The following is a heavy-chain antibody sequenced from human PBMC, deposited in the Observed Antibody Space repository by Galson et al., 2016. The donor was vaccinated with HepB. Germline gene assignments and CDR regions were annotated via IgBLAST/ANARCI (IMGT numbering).Heavy chain of an antibody. Sequence: SVKVSCKASGGTFSSNHINWVRQAPGQGLEWMGGIIPVFGPTTYAQKFQGRVTITADESTTTAYMELTSLRSEDTAVDYCARAWGSGSGSYFMPFFDYWGPGTLVTVSS. J-gene: IGHJ4*01. CDR3: ARAWGSGSGSYFMPFFDY. CDR1: GGTFSSNH. D-gene: IGHD3-10*01. V-gene: IGHV1-69*13. CDR2: IIPVFGPT.